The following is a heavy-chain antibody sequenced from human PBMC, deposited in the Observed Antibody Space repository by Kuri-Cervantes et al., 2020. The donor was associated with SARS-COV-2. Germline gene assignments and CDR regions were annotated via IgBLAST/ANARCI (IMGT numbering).Heavy chain of an antibody. CDR1: GFTFSSYA. Sequence: GESLKISCAASGFTFSSYAMSWVRQAPGKGLEWVSAISGSGGSTYYADSVKGRFTISRDNSKNTLYLQMNSLRAEDTAVYYCAKATVRFLEWLQYYYYYGMDVWGQGTTVTVSS. J-gene: IGHJ6*02. CDR2: ISGSGGST. D-gene: IGHD3-3*01. CDR3: AKATVRFLEWLQYYYYYGMDV. V-gene: IGHV3-23*01.